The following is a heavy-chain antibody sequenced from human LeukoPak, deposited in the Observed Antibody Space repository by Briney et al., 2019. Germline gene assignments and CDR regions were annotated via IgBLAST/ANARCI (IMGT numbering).Heavy chain of an antibody. CDR3: ARRAYYCTNGVCHRRYYYYMDV. V-gene: IGHV1-8*03. CDR2: MNPNSGNT. Sequence: GASVKVSCKASGYTFTSYDINWVRQATGQGLEWMGWMNPNSGNTGYAQQFQGRVTITRNTSISTAYMELSSLRSEDTAVYYCARRAYYCTNGVCHRRYYYYMDVWGKGTTVTVSS. CDR1: GYTFTSYD. J-gene: IGHJ6*03. D-gene: IGHD2-8*01.